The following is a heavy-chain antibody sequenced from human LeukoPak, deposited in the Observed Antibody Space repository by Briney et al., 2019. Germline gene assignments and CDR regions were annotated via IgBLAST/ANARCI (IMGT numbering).Heavy chain of an antibody. CDR2: IYYSGST. V-gene: IGHV4-59*01. Sequence: GSLRLSCTASGFTFNKYPMSWVRQVPGKGLEWIGYIYYSGSTNYNPSLKSRVTISVDTSKNQFSLKLSSVTAADTAVYYCARVGSWEAFDIWGQGTMVTVSS. D-gene: IGHD6-13*01. CDR1: GFTFNKYP. J-gene: IGHJ3*02. CDR3: ARVGSWEAFDI.